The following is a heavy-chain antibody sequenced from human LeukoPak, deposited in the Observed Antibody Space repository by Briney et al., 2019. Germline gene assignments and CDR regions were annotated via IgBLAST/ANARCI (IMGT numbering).Heavy chain of an antibody. J-gene: IGHJ3*02. CDR2: ISWNSGSI. CDR1: GFTFSSYA. CDR3: AKVKIVVVTGGAFDI. V-gene: IGHV3-9*01. Sequence: GGSLRLSCAASGFTFSSYAMSWVRQAPGKGLEWVSGISWNSGSIGYADSVKGRFTISRDNAKNSLYLQMNSLRAEDTALYYCAKVKIVVVTGGAFDIWGQGTMVTVSS. D-gene: IGHD3-22*01.